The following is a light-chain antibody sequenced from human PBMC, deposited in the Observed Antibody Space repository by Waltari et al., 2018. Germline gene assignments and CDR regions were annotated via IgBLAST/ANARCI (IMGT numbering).Light chain of an antibody. V-gene: IGLV2-11*01. CDR1: RSDVGCYNY. Sequence: QSALTQPRSVSGSPGQSATISCTGTRSDVGCYNYVSCYQQHPGKAPKLTIYDVSKRPSGVPDRFSGSKSGNTASLTISGLQAEDEADYYCCSYAGSYTRVFGGGTKLTVL. J-gene: IGLJ3*02. CDR2: DVS. CDR3: CSYAGSYTRV.